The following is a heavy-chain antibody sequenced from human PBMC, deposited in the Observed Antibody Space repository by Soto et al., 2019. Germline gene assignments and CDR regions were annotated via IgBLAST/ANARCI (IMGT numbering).Heavy chain of an antibody. Sequence: GESMKISCECSGYSFTSYCIGWVRQMPGKGLEWVGIICPGDSDSRYSPSFQVQVTISADKSISTAYVQWSSLKASDTAMYYCARGRRSIVGATNFDFWGQGTLVTVSS. CDR3: ARGRRSIVGATNFDF. CDR1: GYSFTSYC. CDR2: ICPGDSDS. D-gene: IGHD1-26*01. V-gene: IGHV5-51*01. J-gene: IGHJ4*02.